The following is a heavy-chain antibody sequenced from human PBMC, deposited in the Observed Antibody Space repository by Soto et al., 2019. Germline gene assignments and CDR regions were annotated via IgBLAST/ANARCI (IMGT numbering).Heavy chain of an antibody. D-gene: IGHD3-10*01. CDR1: GFTFSSYG. V-gene: IGHV3-30*18. J-gene: IGHJ6*02. Sequence: VGSLRLSCAASGFTFSSYGMHWVRQAPGKGLEWVAVISYDGSNKYYADSVKDRFTISRDNSKNTLYLQMNSLRAEDTAVYYCANGASYYYYGMDVWGQGTTVTVSS. CDR2: ISYDGSNK. CDR3: ANGASYYYYGMDV.